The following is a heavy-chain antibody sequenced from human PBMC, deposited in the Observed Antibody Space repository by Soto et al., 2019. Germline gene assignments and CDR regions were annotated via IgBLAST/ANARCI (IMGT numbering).Heavy chain of an antibody. V-gene: IGHV6-1*01. CDR2: TYYRTRWYN. Sequence: SQTLSLTCAISGVSVSSNTAAWNWIRQSPSRGLEWLGRTYYRTRWYNESAQSVKSRITVNPDTSKNQFSLQLNSVTPEDTAVYYCAREAAGGQVTIFGVVTDYYYYGMDVWGQGTTVTVSS. CDR1: GVSVSSNTAA. J-gene: IGHJ6*02. D-gene: IGHD3-3*01. CDR3: AREAAGGQVTIFGVVTDYYYYGMDV.